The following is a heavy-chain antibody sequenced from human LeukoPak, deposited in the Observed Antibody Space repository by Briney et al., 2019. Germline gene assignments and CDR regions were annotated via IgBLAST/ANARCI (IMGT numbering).Heavy chain of an antibody. Sequence: GGSLRLSCTASGFTFGDYAMSWVRQAPGKGLEWVGFIRSKAYGGTTEYAASVKGRFTISRDDSKSIAYLRMNSLKTEDTAVYYCTVTTGTMADYWGQGTLVTVSS. CDR2: IRSKAYGGTT. D-gene: IGHD1-1*01. CDR3: TVTTGTMADY. J-gene: IGHJ4*02. CDR1: GFTFGDYA. V-gene: IGHV3-49*04.